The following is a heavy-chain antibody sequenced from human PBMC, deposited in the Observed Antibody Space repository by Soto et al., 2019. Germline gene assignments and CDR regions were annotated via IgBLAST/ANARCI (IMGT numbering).Heavy chain of an antibody. J-gene: IGHJ3*02. Sequence: GGSLRLSCAASGFPFSDYYMSWIRQTPGKGVGWVSYISSSGSYTNYPDSVKGRFTISRDNAKNSLYLQMNSLRAEDTAVYYCARAPGYCSSTSCYVYAFDIWGQGTMVTVSS. V-gene: IGHV3-11*06. CDR2: ISSSGSYT. CDR3: ARAPGYCSSTSCYVYAFDI. D-gene: IGHD2-2*01. CDR1: GFPFSDYY.